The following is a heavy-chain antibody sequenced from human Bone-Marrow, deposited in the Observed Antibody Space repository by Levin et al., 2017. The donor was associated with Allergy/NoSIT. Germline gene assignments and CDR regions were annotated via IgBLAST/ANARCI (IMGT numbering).Heavy chain of an antibody. V-gene: IGHV3-48*02. CDR2: ISSGSSRI. Sequence: GGSLRLSCAASGFTFSRHSMTWVRQAPGKGLECISYISSGSSRILYADSVKGRFTISRDNAKNSLYLQMNSLRDEDTAVYYCARVDFGGNPPDTSWGQGTLVTVSS. CDR3: ARVDFGGNPPDTS. J-gene: IGHJ5*02. D-gene: IGHD4-23*01. CDR1: GFTFSRHS.